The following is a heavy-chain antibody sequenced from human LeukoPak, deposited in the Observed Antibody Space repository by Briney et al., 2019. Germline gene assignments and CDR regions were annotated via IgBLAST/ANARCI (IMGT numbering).Heavy chain of an antibody. J-gene: IGHJ4*02. CDR2: ISAYNDNT. CDR3: ARDGCSGGSCPFPDY. Sequence: GASVKVSSKPSGYTFTTYGISWVRQAPGQGLEWMGWISAYNDNTKFAQKLQGRVTMTIDTSTSTAYMELRSLRSDDTAIYYCARDGCSGGSCPFPDYWGQGTLVTVSS. D-gene: IGHD2-15*01. V-gene: IGHV1-18*01. CDR1: GYTFTTYG.